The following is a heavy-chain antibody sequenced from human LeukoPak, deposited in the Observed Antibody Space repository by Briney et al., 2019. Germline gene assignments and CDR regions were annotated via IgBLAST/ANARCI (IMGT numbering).Heavy chain of an antibody. CDR3: VRGSGWFFAL. V-gene: IGHV3-7*01. Sequence: GGSLRLSCAASQVSISYDGMHWVRQAPGKGLEWVASIKEDGRDLHYLDSVKGRFSISRDNAKNSLYLEMNTLRAEATAVYYCVRGSGWFFALWGQGSLVTVSS. D-gene: IGHD6-19*01. J-gene: IGHJ4*02. CDR1: QVSISYDG. CDR2: IKEDGRDL.